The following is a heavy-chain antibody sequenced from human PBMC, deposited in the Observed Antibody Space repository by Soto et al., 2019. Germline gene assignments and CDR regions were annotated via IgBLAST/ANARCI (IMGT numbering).Heavy chain of an antibody. Sequence: GGSLRLSCAASGFPFSSYGMHWVRQAPGKGLDWVGVIWYDGSNKDYAESVKGRFTISRDNSKNMLYLQMNSLRADDTAVYYCASSINWVQGTLVTVSS. V-gene: IGHV3-33*03. CDR3: ASSIN. J-gene: IGHJ4*02. CDR2: IWYDGSNK. CDR1: GFPFSSYG.